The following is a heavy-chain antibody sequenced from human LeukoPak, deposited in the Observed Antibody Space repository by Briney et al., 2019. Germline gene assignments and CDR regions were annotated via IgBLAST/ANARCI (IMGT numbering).Heavy chain of an antibody. J-gene: IGHJ4*02. Sequence: GGSLRLSCAASGFTFSSYWMHWVRQAPGKGLVWVSRINSDGSSTSYADSVKGRFTISRDNAKNSLFLQMNSLGAEDTAVYYCARVSQWLVPYWGQGTLVTVSS. D-gene: IGHD6-19*01. CDR2: INSDGSST. CDR3: ARVSQWLVPY. V-gene: IGHV3-74*01. CDR1: GFTFSSYW.